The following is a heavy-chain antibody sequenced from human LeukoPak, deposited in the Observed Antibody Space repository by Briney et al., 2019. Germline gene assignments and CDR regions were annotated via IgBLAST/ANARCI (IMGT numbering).Heavy chain of an antibody. CDR3: ARTLSYWSPPSFFDY. D-gene: IGHD2-8*02. J-gene: IGHJ4*02. Sequence: PSETLSLTCTVSGGSISSYYWSWIRQPPGKGLEWIGYIYYSGSTNYNPSLKSRVTISVDTSKNQFSLKLSSVTAADTAVYYCARTLSYWSPPSFFDYWGQGTLVTVSS. V-gene: IGHV4-59*01. CDR1: GGSISSYY. CDR2: IYYSGST.